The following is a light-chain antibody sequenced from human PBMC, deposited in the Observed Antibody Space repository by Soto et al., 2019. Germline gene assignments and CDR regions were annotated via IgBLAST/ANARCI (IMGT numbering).Light chain of an antibody. CDR1: SSDVGGYNY. J-gene: IGLJ1*01. CDR2: EVN. V-gene: IGLV2-8*01. CDR3: TSYAGGNNV. Sequence: QSALTQPPSASGSPGQSVTISCTGTSSDVGGYNYVSWYQQHPGKVPKLMVYEVNKRPSGVPDRFSGSKSGSTASLTVSGLQAEDEADYYCTSYAGGNNVFGTGTKLTVL.